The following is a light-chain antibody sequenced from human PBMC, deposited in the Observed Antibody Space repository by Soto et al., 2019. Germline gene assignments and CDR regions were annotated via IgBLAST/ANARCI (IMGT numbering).Light chain of an antibody. Sequence: MVLSQSPATLSLTTEKRATLSCRASQNIDTYLDWYQQKPGQSPRLLIYDASNRATGIPARFSGSGSGTDFTLTISSLEPEDFAVYYCQQYGSSPPTFGQGTNVDIK. CDR1: QNIDTY. J-gene: IGKJ1*01. CDR3: QQYGSSPPT. CDR2: DAS. V-gene: IGKV3-11*01.